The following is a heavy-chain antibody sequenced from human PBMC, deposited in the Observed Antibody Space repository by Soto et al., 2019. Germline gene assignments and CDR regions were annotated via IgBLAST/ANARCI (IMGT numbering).Heavy chain of an antibody. V-gene: IGHV4-39*01. Sequence: SETLSLTCTVSGGSISSSSYYWGWIRQPPGKGLEWIGSIYYSGSTYYKPSLKSRVTISVDTSKNQFSLKVTSVTASDTVVYYCAILYGYCIRNSCHGHYAMDVWGQGTTVTVSS. J-gene: IGHJ6*02. D-gene: IGHD2-2*01. CDR3: AILYGYCIRNSCHGHYAMDV. CDR2: IYYSGST. CDR1: GGSISSSSYY.